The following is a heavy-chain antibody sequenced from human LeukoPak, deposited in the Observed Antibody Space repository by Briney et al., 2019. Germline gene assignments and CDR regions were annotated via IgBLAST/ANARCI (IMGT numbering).Heavy chain of an antibody. D-gene: IGHD3-10*01. J-gene: IGHJ6*02. CDR2: ISSSGSII. V-gene: IGHV3-11*01. CDR3: ARSEPYGSGSYYNWPYGMDV. Sequence: GGSLRLSCAASGFTFSDYYMSWIRQAPGKGLEWVSYISSSGSIIYYADSVKGRFTISRDNAKNSLYLHMNSLRVEDTALYYCARSEPYGSGSYYNWPYGMDVWGQGTTVTVSS. CDR1: GFTFSDYY.